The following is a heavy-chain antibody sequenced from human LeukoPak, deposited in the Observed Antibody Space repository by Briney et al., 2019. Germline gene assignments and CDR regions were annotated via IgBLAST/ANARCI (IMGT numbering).Heavy chain of an antibody. CDR1: GFTFSSYA. CDR3: AKVRVGATLYFDY. D-gene: IGHD1-26*01. CDR2: ISGSGGST. V-gene: IGHV3-23*01. Sequence: GGSLRLSCAASGFTFSSYAMSWVRQAPGKGLEWVSAISGSGGSTYYADSVKGRFTISRDNSKDTLYLQMNSLRAEDTAVYYCAKVRVGATLYFDYWGQGTLVTVSS. J-gene: IGHJ4*02.